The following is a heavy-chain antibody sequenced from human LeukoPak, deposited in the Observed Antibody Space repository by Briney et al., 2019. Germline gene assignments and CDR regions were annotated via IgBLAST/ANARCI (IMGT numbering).Heavy chain of an antibody. CDR2: IYYSGST. V-gene: IGHV4-30-4*08. CDR3: ASSIILTPSRLGP. CDR1: GGSISSGDYY. J-gene: IGHJ5*02. Sequence: SETLSLTCTVSGGSISSGDYYWSWIRQPPGKGLEWIGYIYYSGSTYYNPSLKSRVTISVDTSKNQFSLKLSSVTAADTAVYYCASSIILTPSRLGPWGQGTLVTVSS. D-gene: IGHD3-10*01.